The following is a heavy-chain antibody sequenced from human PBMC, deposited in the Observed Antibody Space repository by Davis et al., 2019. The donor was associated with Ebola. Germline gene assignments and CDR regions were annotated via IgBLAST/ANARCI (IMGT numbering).Heavy chain of an antibody. CDR1: GFTLNNYA. V-gene: IGHV3-30*18. CDR3: AKDLRYCSSTSCSKYYYYGMDV. D-gene: IGHD2-2*01. CDR2: ISYEANGSKK. J-gene: IGHJ6*02. Sequence: SLKISCAVSGFTLNNYAMHWVRQAPGRGLEWVALISYEANGSKKFYGESVEGRFTISRDNSKSTLYLEMNSLRAEDTAVYYCAKDLRYCSSTSCSKYYYYGMDVWGQGTTVTVSS.